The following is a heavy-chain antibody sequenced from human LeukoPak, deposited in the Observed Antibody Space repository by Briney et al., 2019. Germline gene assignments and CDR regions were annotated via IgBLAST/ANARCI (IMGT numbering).Heavy chain of an antibody. Sequence: SETLSLTCVVSGGSFSGSDWCRWVRQPPGERLEWTGEIYYSGSTNYNASLKSRVTISVDKSKNQFSLNLSSVTAADTAVYYCARRWRGEYHDCSGYQSHWNFDLWGRGNLVTVSS. D-gene: IGHD3-22*01. J-gene: IGHJ2*01. CDR1: GGSFSGSDW. CDR2: IYYSGST. CDR3: ARRWRGEYHDCSGYQSHWNFDL. V-gene: IGHV4/OR15-8*01.